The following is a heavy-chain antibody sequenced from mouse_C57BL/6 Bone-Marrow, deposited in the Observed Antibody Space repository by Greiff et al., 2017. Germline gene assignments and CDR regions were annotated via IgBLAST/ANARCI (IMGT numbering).Heavy chain of an antibody. CDR1: GYAFSSYW. J-gene: IGHJ3*01. V-gene: IGHV1-80*01. Sequence: QVQLQQPGAELVKPGASVKMSCKASGYAFSSYWMNWVKQRPGKGLEWIGQIYPGDGDTNYNGKFKGKATLTADKSSSTAYMQLSSLTSEDSVVYFWARRGNYVFAYWGQGTLVTVSA. CDR2: IYPGDGDT. CDR3: ARRGNYVFAY. D-gene: IGHD2-1*01.